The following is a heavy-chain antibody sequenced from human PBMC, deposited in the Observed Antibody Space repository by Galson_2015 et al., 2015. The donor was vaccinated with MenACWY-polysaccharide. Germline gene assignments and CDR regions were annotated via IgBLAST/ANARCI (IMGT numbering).Heavy chain of an antibody. Sequence: CAISGDSVSNYSAAWNWIRQSPSGGLEWLGRTYYRSKWYNDYAVSVKSRITINPDTSKNQFSLQLNSVTPDDTAVYYCARVTQRGGSFDYWGQGTLVTVSS. CDR3: ARVTQRGGSFDY. J-gene: IGHJ4*02. CDR2: TYYRSKWYN. D-gene: IGHD3-10*01. V-gene: IGHV6-1*01. CDR1: GDSVSNYSAA.